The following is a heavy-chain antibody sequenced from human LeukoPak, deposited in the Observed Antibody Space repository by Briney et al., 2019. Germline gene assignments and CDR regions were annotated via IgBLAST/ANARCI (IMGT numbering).Heavy chain of an antibody. CDR2: FDPEDGET. Sequence: ASVKVSCKVSGYTLTELSMHWVLQAPGKGLEWMGGFDPEDGETIYAQKFQGRVTMTEDTSTDTAYMELSSLRSEDTAVYYCATESSGYDYSNWFDPWGQGTLVTVSS. CDR1: GYTLTELS. V-gene: IGHV1-24*01. J-gene: IGHJ5*02. CDR3: ATESSGYDYSNWFDP. D-gene: IGHD5-12*01.